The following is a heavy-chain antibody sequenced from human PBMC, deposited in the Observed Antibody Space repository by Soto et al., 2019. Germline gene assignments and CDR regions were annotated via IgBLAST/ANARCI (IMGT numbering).Heavy chain of an antibody. CDR3: AHRRGDLLTGHYYFDY. V-gene: IGHV1-58*01. CDR2: IDVGSANA. CDR1: GYGFSSYA. Sequence: SVKVSCKSAGYGFSSYAVHWVRQARGHRLQWIGWIDVGSANANYAQMLQERVTITKDTSENQVVLTMTNMDPVDTATYYCAHRRGDLLTGHYYFDYWGQGTLVTVSS. J-gene: IGHJ4*02. D-gene: IGHD3-9*01.